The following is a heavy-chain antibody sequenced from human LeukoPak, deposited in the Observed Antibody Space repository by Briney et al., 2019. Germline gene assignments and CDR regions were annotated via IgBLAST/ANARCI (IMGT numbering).Heavy chain of an antibody. CDR1: GFTFSSYW. V-gene: IGHV3-7*01. CDR3: ARDWPPNWFDP. Sequence: PGGSLRLSCAASGFTFSSYWMSWVRQAPGKGLEWVANIKQDGSEKYYVDSVKGRFTISRDNAKNSPYLQMNSLRAEDTAVYYCARDWPPNWFDPWGQGTLVTVSS. CDR2: IKQDGSEK. J-gene: IGHJ5*02.